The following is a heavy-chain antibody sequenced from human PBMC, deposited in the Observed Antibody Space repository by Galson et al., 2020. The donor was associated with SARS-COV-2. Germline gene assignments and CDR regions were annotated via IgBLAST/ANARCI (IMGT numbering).Heavy chain of an antibody. CDR3: ARSGGYGWDY. CDR1: GFTLSYYW. V-gene: IGHV3-7*01. Sequence: GESLKISCAASGFTLSYYWMTWVRQAPGKGLEWVANIKQDGSEQYYVDSVKGRFTISRDNAKNSLSLQMNSLRAEDTAVYYCARSGGYGWDYWGQGTLVTVSS. CDR2: IKQDGSEQ. D-gene: IGHD5-18*01. J-gene: IGHJ4*02.